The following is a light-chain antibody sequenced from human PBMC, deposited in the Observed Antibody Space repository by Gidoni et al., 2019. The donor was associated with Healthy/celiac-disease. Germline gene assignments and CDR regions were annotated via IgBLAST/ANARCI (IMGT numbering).Light chain of an antibody. J-gene: IGKJ2*01. CDR3: QQYYSTPPT. V-gene: IGKV4-1*01. CDR1: QSVLYSSNNKNY. Sequence: DIVMTQSPHSLSVSLGERATINCKSSQSVLYSSNNKNYVAWYQQKPGQPPKLLIYWASTRESGVPDRFSGSGSGTDFTLTISSLQAEDVAVYYCQQYYSTPPTFGQGTKLEIK. CDR2: WAS.